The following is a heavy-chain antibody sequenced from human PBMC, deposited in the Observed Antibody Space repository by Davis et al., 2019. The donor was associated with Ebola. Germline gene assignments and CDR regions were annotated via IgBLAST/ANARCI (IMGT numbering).Heavy chain of an antibody. Sequence: AASVKVSCKASGYTFTSYYMHWVRQAPGQGLEWMGIINPSGGSTGYAQKFQGRVTMTRDTSTSTVYMELSSLRSEDTAVYYCARERIVVVVAATQNYYYYGMDVWGKGTTVTVSS. J-gene: IGHJ6*04. CDR2: INPSGGST. CDR1: GYTFTSYY. D-gene: IGHD2-15*01. V-gene: IGHV1-46*01. CDR3: ARERIVVVVAATQNYYYYGMDV.